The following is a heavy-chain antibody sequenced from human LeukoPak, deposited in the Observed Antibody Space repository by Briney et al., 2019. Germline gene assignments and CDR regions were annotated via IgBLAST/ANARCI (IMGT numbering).Heavy chain of an antibody. D-gene: IGHD2-15*01. V-gene: IGHV1-46*01. Sequence: ASVKVSCKAFGYTFTNNWMHWVRQAPGQGPEWMGLISPIGGSTAYAQKFQGRVTITRDMSTSTAYMELSSLRSEDTAVYYCAASGYCSGGSCYQNWGQGTLVTVSS. CDR2: ISPIGGST. CDR1: GYTFTNNW. CDR3: AASGYCSGGSCYQN. J-gene: IGHJ4*02.